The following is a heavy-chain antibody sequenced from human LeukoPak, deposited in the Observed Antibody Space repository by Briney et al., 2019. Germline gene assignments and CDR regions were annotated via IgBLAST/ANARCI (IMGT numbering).Heavy chain of an antibody. V-gene: IGHV3-48*01. CDR2: ISSSSGTI. J-gene: IGHJ4*02. CDR3: ANVPRSTVSY. D-gene: IGHD2-2*01. CDR1: GFTFSSYS. Sequence: GGSLRLSCAASGFTFSSYSMNWVRQAPGKGLEWVSYISSSSGTIYYADSVKGRFTISRDNAKNSLYLQMNSLRAEDTGVYFCANVPRSTVSYWGRGTLVTVSS.